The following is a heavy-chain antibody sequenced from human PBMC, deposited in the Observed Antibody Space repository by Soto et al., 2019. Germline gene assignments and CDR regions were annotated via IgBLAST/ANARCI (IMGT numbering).Heavy chain of an antibody. CDR3: AKTSHWMDPFDY. Sequence: PGGSLRLSCAASGFTFSSYAMNWVRQAPGKGLEWVSCITASGGSTYYADSVKGRFTISRDNSKNTLYLQMNSLRAEDTAIYYCAKTSHWMDPFDYWGQGTLVTVSS. CDR2: ITASGGST. D-gene: IGHD2-2*03. V-gene: IGHV3-23*01. CDR1: GFTFSSYA. J-gene: IGHJ4*02.